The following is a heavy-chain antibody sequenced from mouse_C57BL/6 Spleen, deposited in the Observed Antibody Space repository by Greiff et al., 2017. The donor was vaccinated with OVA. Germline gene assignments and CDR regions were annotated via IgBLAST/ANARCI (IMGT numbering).Heavy chain of an antibody. CDR1: GYTFTSYW. CDR3: TRSSTMVTTRDAWFAY. CDR2: IYPGNSDT. J-gene: IGHJ3*01. D-gene: IGHD2-2*01. Sequence: VQLKQSGTVLARPGASVKMSCKTSGYTFTSYWMHWVKQRPGQGLEWIGAIYPGNSDTSYNQKFKGKAKLTAVTSASTAYMELSSLTNEDSAVYYCTRSSTMVTTRDAWFAYWGQGTLVTVSA. V-gene: IGHV1-5*01.